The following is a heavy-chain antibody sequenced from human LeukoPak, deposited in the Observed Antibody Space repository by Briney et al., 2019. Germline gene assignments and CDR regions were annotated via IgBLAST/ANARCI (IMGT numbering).Heavy chain of an antibody. V-gene: IGHV3-15*01. D-gene: IGHD3-22*01. CDR3: TTNPYDKSGYHI. J-gene: IGHJ3*02. Sequence: GGSLRLSCAVSGFTFSNAWMSWVRQAPGKGLKWVGHIKRKSDGGTTDYAAPVKGRFTISRDDSKNMFYLQMNSLKTEDTAVYYCTTNPYDKSGYHIWGQGTMVTVSS. CDR1: GFTFSNAW. CDR2: IKRKSDGGTT.